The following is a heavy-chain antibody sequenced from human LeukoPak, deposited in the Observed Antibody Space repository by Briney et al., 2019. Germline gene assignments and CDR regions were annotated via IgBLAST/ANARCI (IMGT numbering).Heavy chain of an antibody. V-gene: IGHV3-48*01. CDR2: ISSSSSTI. CDR1: GFTFSSYE. D-gene: IGHD3-22*01. J-gene: IGHJ4*02. CDR3: ARENLDYYDSSGYADY. Sequence: GGSLRLSCAASGFTFSSYEMNWVRQAPGKGLEWVSYISSSSSTIYYADSVKGRFTISRDNAKNSLYLQMNSLRAEDTAVYYCARENLDYYDSSGYADYWGQGTLVTVSS.